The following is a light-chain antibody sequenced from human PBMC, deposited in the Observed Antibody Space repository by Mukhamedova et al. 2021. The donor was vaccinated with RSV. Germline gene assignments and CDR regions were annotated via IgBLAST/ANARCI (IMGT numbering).Light chain of an antibody. Sequence: APKLMIYDVSKRPSGVSNRFSGSKSGNTASLTISGLQAEDEADYYCSPYTSSSTWVFGGGTKLTVL. V-gene: IGLV2-14*03. CDR3: SPYTSSSTWV. CDR2: DVS. J-gene: IGLJ3*02.